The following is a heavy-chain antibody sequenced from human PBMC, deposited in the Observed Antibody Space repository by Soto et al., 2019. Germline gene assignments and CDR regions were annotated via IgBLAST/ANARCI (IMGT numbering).Heavy chain of an antibody. CDR3: AKSLCDTSGWKTDY. Sequence: VQLQESGPGLVKPSETLSLTCTVSGDSISSLYWRWIRQPPGKGLEWIGYIYYSGSINYNPSLKSRVTISVAPSKNQFSLRLSSATASDTAVYYCAKSLCDTSGWKTDYWGQGTMVTVSS. D-gene: IGHD6-19*01. J-gene: IGHJ4*02. CDR1: GDSISSLY. CDR2: IYYSGSI. V-gene: IGHV4-59*01.